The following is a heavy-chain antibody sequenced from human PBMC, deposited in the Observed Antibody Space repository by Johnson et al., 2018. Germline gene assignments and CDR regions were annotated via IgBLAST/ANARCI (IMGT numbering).Heavy chain of an antibody. J-gene: IGHJ6*02. D-gene: IGHD3-3*01. Sequence: QVQLVQSGGGVVQPGRSLRLSCAASGFTFSSYGMHWVRQAPGEGLEWMAVISYDGSNKYYADSVKGRFTISRDNSKNKVYLQMNSLRAEDTAGYYCARARTRYYDLRFDYYYGRDGWGQGTTVTVSS. CDR1: GFTFSSYG. CDR2: ISYDGSNK. CDR3: ARARTRYYDLRFDYYYGRDG. V-gene: IGHV3-30*03.